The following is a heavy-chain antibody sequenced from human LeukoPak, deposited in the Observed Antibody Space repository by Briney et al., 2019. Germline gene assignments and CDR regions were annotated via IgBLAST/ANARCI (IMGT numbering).Heavy chain of an antibody. CDR3: ARAMGATAGFYFDY. J-gene: IGHJ4*02. D-gene: IGHD1-26*01. CDR2: IYYSGST. Sequence: PSETLSLTCTVSGGSISSYYGSWLRQPPGKGLEWFGYIYYSGSTNYNPSLKSRVTISVDPSKNQFSLKLSSVTAADTAVYYCARAMGATAGFYFDYWGQGTLVTVSS. V-gene: IGHV4-59*01. CDR1: GGSISSYY.